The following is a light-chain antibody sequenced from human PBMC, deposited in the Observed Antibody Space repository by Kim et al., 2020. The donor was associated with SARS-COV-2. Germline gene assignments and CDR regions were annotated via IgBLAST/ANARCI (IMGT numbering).Light chain of an antibody. V-gene: IGKV1-17*03. Sequence: ASVGDRLPINSRGSQAIRNYLAWFQQKPRKGPKRLIYAASSLQSGAPSRLSGSGSGTEFPLTISSLQPEDFATYLCLQHSVHPLAFGGGTKVDIK. CDR3: LQHSVHPLA. CDR1: QAIRNY. CDR2: AAS. J-gene: IGKJ4*01.